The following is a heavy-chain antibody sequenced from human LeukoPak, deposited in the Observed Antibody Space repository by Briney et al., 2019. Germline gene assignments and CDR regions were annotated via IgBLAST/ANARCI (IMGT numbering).Heavy chain of an antibody. CDR2: IYTTGTS. CDR3: ARYNDVNYYSGMDV. V-gene: IGHV4-61*01. CDR1: GVSVSIAHYH. D-gene: IGHD1-1*01. J-gene: IGHJ6*02. Sequence: SETLSLTCTVSGVSVSIAHYHWNWIRQPPGKGLEWIGNIYTTGTSRYNPSLKSRVSISLDTSNNLVSLKLTSVTAADTAVYYCARYNDVNYYSGMDVWGQGTVVTVSS.